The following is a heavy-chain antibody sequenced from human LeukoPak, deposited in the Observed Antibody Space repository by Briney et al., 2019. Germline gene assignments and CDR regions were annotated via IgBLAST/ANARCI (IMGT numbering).Heavy chain of an antibody. J-gene: IGHJ6*03. Sequence: GGSLRLSCAASGFTLSNYWMSWVRQAPGKGLEWVANIKQDGSEKYYVDSVKGRFTISRDNAKNSLYLQMNSLRGEDTAVYYCAKDGDTMSGTYYYDMDVWGKGTTVTIS. D-gene: IGHD1-26*01. CDR3: AKDGDTMSGTYYYDMDV. CDR1: GFTLSNYW. CDR2: IKQDGSEK. V-gene: IGHV3-7*01.